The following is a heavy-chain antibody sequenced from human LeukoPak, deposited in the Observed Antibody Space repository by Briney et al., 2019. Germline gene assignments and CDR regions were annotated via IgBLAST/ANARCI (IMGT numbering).Heavy chain of an antibody. CDR1: GFTVSTNY. CDR3: ARDGGLAPYSSSTPFDY. Sequence: HPGGSLRLSCAASGFTVSTNYMSWVRHPPRKGLEWVSVIYSSGSTYYADSVNGRFTIFRDNYKTTLYLQMNSLRAEDTAVYYCARDGGLAPYSSSTPFDYWGQGTLVTVSS. J-gene: IGHJ4*02. CDR2: IYSSGST. V-gene: IGHV3-66*03. D-gene: IGHD6-6*01.